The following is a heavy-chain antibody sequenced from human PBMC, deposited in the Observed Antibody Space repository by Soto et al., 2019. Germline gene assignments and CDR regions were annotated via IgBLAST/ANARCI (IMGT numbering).Heavy chain of an antibody. CDR1: GFTFDDYA. CDR2: ISWNSGSI. D-gene: IGHD6-13*01. J-gene: IGHJ3*02. Sequence: GGSLRLSCAASGFTFDDYAMHWVRQAPGKGLEWVSGISWNSGSIGYADSVKGRFTISRDNAKNSLYLQMNSLRAEDTALYYCAKDIWSYYSSSWLPNDAFDIWGQGTMVTVSS. V-gene: IGHV3-9*01. CDR3: AKDIWSYYSSSWLPNDAFDI.